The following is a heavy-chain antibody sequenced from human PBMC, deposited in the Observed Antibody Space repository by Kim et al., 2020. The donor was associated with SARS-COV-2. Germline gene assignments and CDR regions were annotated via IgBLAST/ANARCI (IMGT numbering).Heavy chain of an antibody. V-gene: IGHV3-48*02. J-gene: IGHJ6*02. Sequence: GGSLRLSCAASGFTFSSYSRNWVRQAPGKGLEWVSYISSSSSTIYYADSVKGRFTISRDNAKKSLYLQMNSLGDEDTAVYYCARDIVATIPSYYYYYGMDVWGQGTTVTVSS. D-gene: IGHD5-12*01. CDR1: GFTFSSYS. CDR3: ARDIVATIPSYYYYYGMDV. CDR2: ISSSSSTI.